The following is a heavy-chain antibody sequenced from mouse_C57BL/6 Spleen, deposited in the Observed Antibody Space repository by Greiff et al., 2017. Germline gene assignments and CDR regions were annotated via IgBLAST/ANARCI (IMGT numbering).Heavy chain of an antibody. Sequence: QVQLQQSGAELVKPGASVKISCKASGYAFSSYWMNWVKQRPGKGLEWIGQIYPGDGDTNYNGKFKGKATLTADKSSSTAYMQLSSLTSEDSAVYFCAREGVTTEDYYAMDYWCQGTSVTVSS. J-gene: IGHJ4*01. CDR3: AREGVTTEDYYAMDY. CDR2: IYPGDGDT. V-gene: IGHV1-80*01. CDR1: GYAFSSYW. D-gene: IGHD2-2*01.